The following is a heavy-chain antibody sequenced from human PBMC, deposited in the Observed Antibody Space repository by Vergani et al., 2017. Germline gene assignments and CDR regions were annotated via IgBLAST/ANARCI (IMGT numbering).Heavy chain of an antibody. Sequence: EVQLVESGGGLVQPGRSLRLSCAASGFTFDDYAMHWVRQAQGKGLEWVSGISWNSGSIGYADSVKGRFTISRDNAKNSLYLQMNSLRAEDTALYYCAKAVEPYNWNFFDYWGQGTLVTVSS. CDR3: AKAVEPYNWNFFDY. CDR2: ISWNSGSI. CDR1: GFTFDDYA. D-gene: IGHD1-20*01. J-gene: IGHJ4*02. V-gene: IGHV3-9*01.